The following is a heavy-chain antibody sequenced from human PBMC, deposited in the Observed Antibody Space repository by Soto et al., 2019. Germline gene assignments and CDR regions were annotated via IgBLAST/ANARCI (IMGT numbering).Heavy chain of an antibody. CDR3: ARGLYSIHSGWYFDL. CDR1: GGSISSYY. D-gene: IGHD6-13*01. J-gene: IGHJ2*01. CDR2: IYYSGST. Sequence: SETLSLTCTVSGGSISSYYWSWIRQPPGKGLEWIGYIYYSGSTNYNPSLKSRVTISVDTSKNQFSLKLSSVTAADTAVYYCARGLYSIHSGWYFDLWGRGTLVTVSS. V-gene: IGHV4-59*01.